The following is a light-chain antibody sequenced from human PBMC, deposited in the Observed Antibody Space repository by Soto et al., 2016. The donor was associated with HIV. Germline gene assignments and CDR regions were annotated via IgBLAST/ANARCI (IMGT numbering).Light chain of an antibody. Sequence: SSELTQDPAVSVALGQTVRITCQGDSLRSYHASWYQQKPGQAPVLVIYGKDNRPSGIPDRFSGSSSGNTASLTITGAQAEDEADYYCNLPGQQSVTITVFGTGTKVTVL. V-gene: IGLV3-19*01. CDR1: SLRSYH. CDR2: GKD. J-gene: IGLJ1*01. CDR3: NLPGQQSVTITV.